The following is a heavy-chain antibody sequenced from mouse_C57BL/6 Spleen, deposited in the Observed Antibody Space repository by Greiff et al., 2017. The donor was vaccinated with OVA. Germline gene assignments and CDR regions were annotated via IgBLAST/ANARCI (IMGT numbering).Heavy chain of an antibody. J-gene: IGHJ3*01. CDR1: GYTFTSYW. CDR2: IDPSDSYT. V-gene: IGHV1-69*01. D-gene: IGHD1-1*01. CDR3: ASWDYGSSSFAY. Sequence: QVQLKQPGAELVMPGASVKLSCKASGYTFTSYWMHWVKQRPGQGLEWIGEIDPSDSYTNYNQKFKGKSTLTVDKSSSTAYMQLSSLTSEDSAVYYCASWDYGSSSFAYWGQGTLVTVSA.